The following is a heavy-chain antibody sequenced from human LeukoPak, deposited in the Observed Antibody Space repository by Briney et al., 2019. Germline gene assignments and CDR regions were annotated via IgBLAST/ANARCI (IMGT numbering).Heavy chain of an antibody. D-gene: IGHD1-26*01. CDR1: GFTFSSYA. Sequence: GSLRLSCAASGFTFSSYAMHWVRQAPGKGLERVAVISYDGSNKYYADSVKGRFTISRDNSKNTLYLQMNSLRAEDTAVYYCARDRCSGSYLTLDYWGQGTLVTVSS. V-gene: IGHV3-30*04. J-gene: IGHJ4*02. CDR3: ARDRCSGSYLTLDY. CDR2: ISYDGSNK.